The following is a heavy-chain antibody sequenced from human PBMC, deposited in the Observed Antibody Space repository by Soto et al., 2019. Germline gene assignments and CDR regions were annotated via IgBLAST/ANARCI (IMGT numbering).Heavy chain of an antibody. V-gene: IGHV1-8*01. CDR2: MNPNSGNT. J-gene: IGHJ6*02. CDR1: GYTFTSYD. CDR3: ARDRGYCSSTSCYAAVYYYYGMDV. Sequence: ASVKVSCKASGYTFTSYDINWVRQATGQGLEWMGWMNPNSGNTGYAQKFQGRVTMTRNTSISTAYMELSSLRSEDTAVYYCARDRGYCSSTSCYAAVYYYYGMDVWGQGTTVTVSS. D-gene: IGHD2-2*01.